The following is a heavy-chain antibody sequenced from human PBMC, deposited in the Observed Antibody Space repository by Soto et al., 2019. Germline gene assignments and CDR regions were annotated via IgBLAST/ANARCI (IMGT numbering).Heavy chain of an antibody. Sequence: GGSLRLSCAASGFTFSSYSMNWVRQAPGKGLEWVSSISSSSSYIYYADSVKGRFTISRDNAKNSLYLQMNSLRAEDTAVYYCARKALTFGGVDNWFDPWGQGTLVTVS. J-gene: IGHJ5*02. D-gene: IGHD3-16*01. CDR2: ISSSSSYI. V-gene: IGHV3-21*01. CDR1: GFTFSSYS. CDR3: ARKALTFGGVDNWFDP.